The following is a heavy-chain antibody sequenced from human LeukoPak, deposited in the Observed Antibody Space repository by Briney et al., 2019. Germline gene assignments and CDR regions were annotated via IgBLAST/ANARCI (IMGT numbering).Heavy chain of an antibody. V-gene: IGHV3-21*01. Sequence: GGSLRLSCAASGFTFSSYSMNWVRQAPGKGLEWVSSISSSFSYIFYADSVKGRFTISRDNAKNSLYLQMNSLRAEDTAVYYCAREAVVAGIPNLDCWGQGTLVTVSS. J-gene: IGHJ4*02. CDR1: GFTFSSYS. CDR2: ISSSFSYI. CDR3: AREAVVAGIPNLDC. D-gene: IGHD2-15*01.